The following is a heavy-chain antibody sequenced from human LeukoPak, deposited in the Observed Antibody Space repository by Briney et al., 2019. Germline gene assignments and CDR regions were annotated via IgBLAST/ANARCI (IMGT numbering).Heavy chain of an antibody. D-gene: IGHD6-19*01. CDR2: ISGSGGST. CDR1: GFTFSSYA. J-gene: IGHJ4*02. V-gene: IGHV3-23*01. CDR3: ARGGLGSAFDN. Sequence: PGGSLRLSCAASGFTFSSYALSWVRQAPEKGLECVSAISGSGGSTYSADSLKGRFTISRDNSKNTLYLQINSLRTDDTAVFYCARGGLGSAFDNWGQGTLVTVSS.